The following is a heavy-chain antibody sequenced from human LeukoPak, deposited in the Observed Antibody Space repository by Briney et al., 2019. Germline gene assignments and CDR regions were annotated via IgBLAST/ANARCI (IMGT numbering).Heavy chain of an antibody. Sequence: GASVKVSCKASGYTFTSYYMHWVRQAPGRGLEWMGIINPSGGSTSYAQKFQDRVTITRDTSARTADMELSSLTSEDTAVYYCARRLRLSKSNLRDYYGMDVWGQGTTVTVSS. CDR3: ARRLRLSKSNLRDYYGMDV. J-gene: IGHJ6*02. CDR2: INPSGGST. V-gene: IGHV1-46*01. CDR1: GYTFTSYY. D-gene: IGHD5-24*01.